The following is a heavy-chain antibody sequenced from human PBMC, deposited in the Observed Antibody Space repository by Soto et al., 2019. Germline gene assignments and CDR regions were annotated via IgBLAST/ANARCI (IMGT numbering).Heavy chain of an antibody. CDR2: IYYSGST. D-gene: IGHD3-3*01. CDR1: GGSIRSYY. Sequence: PSETLSLTSTVSGGSIRSYYWSCIRQPPGEGLEWIGYIYYSGSTNYPPPLKSRVTISVDTSKNQFSLKLSSVTAADTAVYYCARDYDFWSGPQRKSAFDIWGQGTMVTASS. CDR3: ARDYDFWSGPQRKSAFDI. J-gene: IGHJ3*02. V-gene: IGHV4-59*01.